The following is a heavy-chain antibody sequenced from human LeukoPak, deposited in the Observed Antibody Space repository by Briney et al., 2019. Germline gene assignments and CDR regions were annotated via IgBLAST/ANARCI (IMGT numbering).Heavy chain of an antibody. CDR3: ARDLSGWYHYFDY. CDR2: IRSDGNSE. J-gene: IGHJ4*02. V-gene: IGHV3-30*02. Sequence: GGSLRLSCAASGFTFSSYGMHWVRQAPGKGLEWVAFIRSDGNSENYADSVKGRFTISRDNSKNTLYPQMNSLRAEDTAVYYCARDLSGWYHYFDYWGQGTLVTVSS. D-gene: IGHD6-19*01. CDR1: GFTFSSYG.